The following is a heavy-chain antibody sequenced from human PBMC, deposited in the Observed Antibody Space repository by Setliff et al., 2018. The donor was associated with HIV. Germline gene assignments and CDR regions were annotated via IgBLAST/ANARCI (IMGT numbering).Heavy chain of an antibody. D-gene: IGHD2-21*01. CDR1: GGTLNSHV. J-gene: IGHJ6*03. CDR2: IIPALHLA. CDR3: ARCAPGPYGESVHYYYNMDV. Sequence: GASVKVSCKTSGGTLNSHVISWVRQAPGQGLEWMGGIIPALHLANYAQKFQARVTITADESTSTVNMELSSLRSEDTAVYYCARCAPGPYGESVHYYYNMDVWGKGTTVTVSS. V-gene: IGHV1-69*10.